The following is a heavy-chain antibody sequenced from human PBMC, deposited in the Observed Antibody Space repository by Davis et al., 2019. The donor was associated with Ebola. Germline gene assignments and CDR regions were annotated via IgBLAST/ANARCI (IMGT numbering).Heavy chain of an antibody. D-gene: IGHD6-25*01. Sequence: MPSETLSLTCTVSGGSITGSDYFWGWIRQPPERELEWIGSTYYSGTTFYNPSLKSRLTMSVDTSKNEFSLKMSSVTAADTAVYYCARKRREVDENFDYWGQGTLVTVSS. CDR1: GGSITGSDYF. J-gene: IGHJ4*02. CDR2: TYYSGTT. CDR3: ARKRREVDENFDY. V-gene: IGHV4-39*01.